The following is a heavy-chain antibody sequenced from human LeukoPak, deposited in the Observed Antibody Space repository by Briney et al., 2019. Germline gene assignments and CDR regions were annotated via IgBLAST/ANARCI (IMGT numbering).Heavy chain of an antibody. CDR3: ARRLVVPAARGYNWFDP. V-gene: IGHV4-39*01. CDR2: IYYSGST. Sequence: SETLSLTCTVSGGSISSSGYYWGWIRQPPGKGLEWIASIYYSGSTYYNPSLKSRVTISVDTSKNQLSLKLSSVTAADTAVYYCARRLVVPAARGYNWFDPWGQGTLVTVSS. D-gene: IGHD2-2*01. J-gene: IGHJ5*02. CDR1: GGSISSSGYY.